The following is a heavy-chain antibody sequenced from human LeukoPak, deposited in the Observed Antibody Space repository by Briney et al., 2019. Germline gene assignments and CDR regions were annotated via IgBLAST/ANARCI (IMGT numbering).Heavy chain of an antibody. D-gene: IGHD6-13*01. CDR2: ISYDRRNK. V-gene: IGHV3-30*18. CDR1: GFTFSSYA. CDR3: AKVLGYSSGWYVSGDFDY. Sequence: GGSLRLSCAASGFTFSSYAMHWVRQAPGKGLEWVAVISYDRRNKYYADSVKGRFTISRDNSKNTLYLQMNSLGVEDTAVYYCAKVLGYSSGWYVSGDFDYWGQGTLVTVSS. J-gene: IGHJ4*02.